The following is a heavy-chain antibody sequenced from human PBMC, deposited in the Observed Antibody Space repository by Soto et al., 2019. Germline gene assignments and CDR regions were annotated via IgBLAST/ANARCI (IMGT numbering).Heavy chain of an antibody. J-gene: IGHJ6*02. V-gene: IGHV3-30-3*01. CDR3: ARKPYYYGSGSYRGGVMDV. CDR1: GFTFSSYA. D-gene: IGHD3-10*01. CDR2: ISYDGSNK. Sequence: QVQLVESGGGVVQPGRSLRLSCAASGFTFSSYAMHWVRQAPGKGLEWVAVISYDGSNKYYVDSVKGRFTISRDNSKNTLYLQMNSLRAEDTAVYYCARKPYYYGSGSYRGGVMDVWGQGTTVTVSS.